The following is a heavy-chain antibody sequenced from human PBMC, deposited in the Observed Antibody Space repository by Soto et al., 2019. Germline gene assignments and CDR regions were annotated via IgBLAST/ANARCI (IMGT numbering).Heavy chain of an antibody. Sequence: QVQLVQSGAEVKKPGSSVKVSCKASGDTFSTYSITWMRQAPGRGLEWVGGIIPRSATSNYAQKLEGRVTITADETTSTAYMELGRLRSEDTAVYYCAREGLVLVPTTVNSDYYSHARDSWGQGTTVTVSS. D-gene: IGHD2-2*01. V-gene: IGHV1-69*12. CDR1: GDTFSTYS. J-gene: IGHJ6*02. CDR3: AREGLVLVPTTVNSDYYSHARDS. CDR2: IIPRSATS.